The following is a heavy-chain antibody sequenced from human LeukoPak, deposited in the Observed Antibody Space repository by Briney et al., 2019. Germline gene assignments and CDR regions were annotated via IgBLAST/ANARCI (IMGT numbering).Heavy chain of an antibody. V-gene: IGHV1-18*01. CDR2: ISAYNGNT. CDR1: GYTFTSYG. CDR3: ARGTDIGDILTELDY. J-gene: IGHJ4*02. Sequence: GASVKVSCKASGYTFTSYGISWVRQAPGQGLEWMGWISAYNGNTNYAQKLQGRVTMTTDTSTSTAYMELRSLRSDDTAVYYCARGTDIGDILTELDYWGQGTLVTVSS. D-gene: IGHD3-9*01.